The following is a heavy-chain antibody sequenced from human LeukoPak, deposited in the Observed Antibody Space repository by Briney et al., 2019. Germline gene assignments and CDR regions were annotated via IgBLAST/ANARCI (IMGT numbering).Heavy chain of an antibody. CDR1: GGSITSSSYY. J-gene: IGHJ4*02. D-gene: IGHD1-14*01. CDR3: ARVGFITLDY. V-gene: IGHV4-39*01. CDR2: LYYSGST. Sequence: PSETLSLTCTVSGGSITSSSYYWGWIRQPPGKGLEWIGSLYYSGSTYYNPSLKSRVTISVDTSKNQFSLKLSSVTAADTAVYYCARVGFITLDYWGQGILVTVSS.